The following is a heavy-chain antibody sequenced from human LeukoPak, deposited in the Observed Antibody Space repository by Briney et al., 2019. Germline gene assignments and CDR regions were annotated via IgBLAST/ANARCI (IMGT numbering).Heavy chain of an antibody. J-gene: IGHJ5*02. D-gene: IGHD3-10*01. CDR1: GYTFTSYY. CDR2: INPSGGST. Sequence: ASVKVSCKASGYTFTSYYMHWVRQAPGQGLEWMGIINPSGGSTSYAQKFQGRVTMTRDMSTSTVYMELSSLRSEDTAVYYCARDRFRDYYGSGGNWFDPWGQGTLVTVSS. V-gene: IGHV1-46*01. CDR3: ARDRFRDYYGSGGNWFDP.